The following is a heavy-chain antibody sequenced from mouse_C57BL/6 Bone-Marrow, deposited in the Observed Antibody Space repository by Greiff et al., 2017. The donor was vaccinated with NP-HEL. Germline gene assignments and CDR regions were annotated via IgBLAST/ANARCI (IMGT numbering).Heavy chain of an antibody. CDR3: ARYYYGNHDY. Sequence: QVQLQQPGAELVKPGASVKMSCTASGFTFTSYWITWVKQRPGQGLEWIGDIYPGSGSTNYTEKFKSKATLTVDTSSSTAYMQLSSLTSEDSAVDYCARYYYGNHDYWGQGTTLTVSS. CDR1: GFTFTSYW. CDR2: IYPGSGST. J-gene: IGHJ2*01. D-gene: IGHD1-1*02. V-gene: IGHV1-55*01.